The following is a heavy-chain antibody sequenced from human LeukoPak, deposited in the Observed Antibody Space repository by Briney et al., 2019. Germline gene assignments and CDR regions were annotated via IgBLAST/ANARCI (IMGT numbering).Heavy chain of an antibody. V-gene: IGHV3-7*01. D-gene: IGHD1-26*01. CDR3: ARVTAWGYFDY. Sequence: GGSLRLSCAASGFTFSDYWMTWFRQAPGKGPERVASIEQDGSDIQYVDFVKGRFTISRDNGRNSVYLQMNSLRVEDMAVYYCARVTAWGYFDYWGQGTLVSVSS. CDR1: GFTFSDYW. J-gene: IGHJ4*02. CDR2: IEQDGSDI.